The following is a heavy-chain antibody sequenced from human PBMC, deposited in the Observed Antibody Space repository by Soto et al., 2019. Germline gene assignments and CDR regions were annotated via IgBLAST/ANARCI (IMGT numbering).Heavy chain of an antibody. CDR1: GGSINSADYY. CDR3: ARAIVVTIGGMDV. CDR2: IYYSGST. J-gene: IGHJ6*02. D-gene: IGHD5-12*01. V-gene: IGHV4-30-4*01. Sequence: SETLSLTCTVSGGSINSADYYWSWVRQPPGKGLGWIGYIYYSGSTYVNPSLKSRVTISKDTSRNQFSLRLSSVTAADTAVYYCARAIVVTIGGMDVWGQGTTVTVSS.